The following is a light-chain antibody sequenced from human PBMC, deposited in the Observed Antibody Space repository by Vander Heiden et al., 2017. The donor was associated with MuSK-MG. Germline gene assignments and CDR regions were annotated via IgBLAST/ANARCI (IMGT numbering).Light chain of an antibody. CDR3: QSYDSGLSGPV. V-gene: IGLV1-40*01. CDR2: ADN. Sequence: QSVLTQPPSVSGAPGQRVTISCTGSNSNFGAGYDVHWYQQLPGAAPRLLIYADNNRPSGVPDRFSGSKSGTSASLAITGLQAEDEADYYCQSYDSGLSGPVFGTGTKVTVL. J-gene: IGLJ1*01. CDR1: NSNFGAGYD.